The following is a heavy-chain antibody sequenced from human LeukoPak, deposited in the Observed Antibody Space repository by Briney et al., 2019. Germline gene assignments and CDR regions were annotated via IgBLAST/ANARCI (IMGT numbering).Heavy chain of an antibody. CDR2: INPNSGGT. CDR1: GYTFTGYY. V-gene: IGHV1-2*02. CDR3: ARDSLLEWLFDVEFDY. D-gene: IGHD3-3*01. Sequence: GASVKVSCKASGYTFTGYYMHWVRQAPGQGLEWMGWINPNSGGTNYAQKFQGRVTMTRDTSISTAYMELSRLRSDDTAVYYCARDSLLEWLFDVEFDYWGQGTLVTVSS. J-gene: IGHJ4*02.